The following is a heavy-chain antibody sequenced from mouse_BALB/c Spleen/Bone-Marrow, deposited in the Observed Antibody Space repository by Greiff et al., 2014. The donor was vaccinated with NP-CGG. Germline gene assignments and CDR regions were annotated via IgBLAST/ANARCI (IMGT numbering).Heavy chain of an antibody. J-gene: IGHJ3*01. V-gene: IGHV1S29*02. D-gene: IGHD1-2*01. CDR1: GYTFTDYN. CDR3: ARRVITTAAWFAY. Sequence: VQLKESGPELVKPGASVKISCKASGYTFTDYNMQWVQQSHGKSLEWIGYIYPYNGGTGYNEKFKSKATLTVDNSSSTAYMEHRSLTSEDSAVYYCARRVITTAAWFAYWGQGTLVTVSA. CDR2: IYPYNGGT.